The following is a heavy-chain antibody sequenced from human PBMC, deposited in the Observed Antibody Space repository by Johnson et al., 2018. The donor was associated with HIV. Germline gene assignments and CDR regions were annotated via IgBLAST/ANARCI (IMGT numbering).Heavy chain of an antibody. V-gene: IGHV3-13*01. CDR2: IGTAGDT. CDR3: AREDVGASAPDAFDI. D-gene: IGHD1-26*01. CDR1: GFTFSSYD. Sequence: VQLVESGGGLVQPGGSLRLSCAASGFTFSSYDMHWVRQATGKGLEWVSAIGTAGDTYYPGSVKGRFTISRENAKNSLYLQMNSLRAGDTAVYYCAREDVGASAPDAFDIWGQGTMVTVSS. J-gene: IGHJ3*02.